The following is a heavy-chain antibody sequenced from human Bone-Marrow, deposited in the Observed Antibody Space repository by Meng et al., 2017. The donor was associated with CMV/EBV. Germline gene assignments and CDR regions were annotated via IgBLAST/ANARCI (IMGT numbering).Heavy chain of an antibody. Sequence: ASVKVSCKASGYTFTDYHLHWVRQAPGQGLEWMGRINPNSDGTNYAQKFQGRVTLTRDTSISTAYMDLSGVTSDDTAMYYCARQNVGSGYNWFDPWGQGTLVTVSS. CDR2: INPNSDGT. CDR3: ARQNVGSGYNWFDP. V-gene: IGHV1-2*02. CDR1: GYTFTDYH. J-gene: IGHJ5*02. D-gene: IGHD3-3*01.